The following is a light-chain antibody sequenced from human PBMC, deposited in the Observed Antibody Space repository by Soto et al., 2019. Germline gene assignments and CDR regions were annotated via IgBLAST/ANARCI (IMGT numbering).Light chain of an antibody. CDR3: QQRGNLPIPWK. CDR2: NAS. Sequence: EIVLTQSPATLSLSPGERATLSCRASQTVGNYLAWYQQKPGQVPRLLIYNASNRATGVPVRFSGSGSGTEFTLTLSSLEPEDFAVFYCQQRGNLPIPWKFGQGAKVEI. V-gene: IGKV3-11*01. CDR1: QTVGNY. J-gene: IGKJ1*01.